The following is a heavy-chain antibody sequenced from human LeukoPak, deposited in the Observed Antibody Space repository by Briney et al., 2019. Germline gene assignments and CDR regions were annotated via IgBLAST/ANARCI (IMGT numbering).Heavy chain of an antibody. J-gene: IGHJ4*02. CDR2: SRNKANSYTT. CDR3: VRGKNGFDN. V-gene: IGHV3-72*01. Sequence: PGRSLRLSCSASGFTFTTYGVHWVRQAPGKGLEWVARSRNKANSYTTVYAASVKGRFTISRDDSKNSLFLQMNSLKAEDTALYYCVRGKNGFDNWGQGTLVTVSS. D-gene: IGHD2-8*01. CDR1: GFTFTTYG.